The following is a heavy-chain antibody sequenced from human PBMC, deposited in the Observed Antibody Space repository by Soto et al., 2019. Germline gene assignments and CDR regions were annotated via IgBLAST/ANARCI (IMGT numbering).Heavy chain of an antibody. J-gene: IGHJ4*02. D-gene: IGHD2-21*02. CDR1: GYSISNGYF. CDR3: ARQRTSVVTQAYFDV. Sequence: SETLSLTCVVSGYSISNGYFWGWIRQPPGKGLEWVGSIYHNGKTNYNPSLKTRLTISVDTSKNQFSLKLTSVTAADTALYFCARQRTSVVTQAYFDVWGPGSLVTVSS. CDR2: IYHNGKT. V-gene: IGHV4-38-2*01.